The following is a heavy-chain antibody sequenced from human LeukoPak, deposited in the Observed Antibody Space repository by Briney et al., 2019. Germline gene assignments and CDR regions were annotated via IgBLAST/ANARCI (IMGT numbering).Heavy chain of an antibody. V-gene: IGHV3-48*04. J-gene: IGHJ4*02. D-gene: IGHD2-2*01. CDR3: ARDLLNDEGSSYFFDQ. CDR2: ISKSSDRT. Sequence: GGSLRLSCAASGFTFSSYSMTWVRQAPGKGLEWVSYISKSSDRTYHADSVKGRFTISRDNAKNSLYLQMDSLRAEDTAVYYCARDLLNDEGSSYFFDQWGQGTLVTVSS. CDR1: GFTFSSYS.